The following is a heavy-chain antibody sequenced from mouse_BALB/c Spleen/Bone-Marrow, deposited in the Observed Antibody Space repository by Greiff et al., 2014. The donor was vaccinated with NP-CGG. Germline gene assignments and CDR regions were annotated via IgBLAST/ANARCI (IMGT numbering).Heavy chain of an antibody. J-gene: IGHJ4*01. CDR2: ISDGGSYT. V-gene: IGHV5-4*02. CDR3: ARGPHDDDMDY. D-gene: IGHD2-3*01. CDR1: GFTFSDYY. Sequence: DVHLVESGGGLVKPGGSLKLSCAASGFTFSDYYMYWVRQTPEKRLEWVATISDGGSYTYYPDSVKGRFTTSRDNAKNNLYLQLSSLKSEDTAMYYCARGPHDDDMDYWGQGTSVTVSS.